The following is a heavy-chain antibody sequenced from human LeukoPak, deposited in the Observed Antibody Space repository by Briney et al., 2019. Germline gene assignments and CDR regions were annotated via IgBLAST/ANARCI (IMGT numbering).Heavy chain of an antibody. V-gene: IGHV3-21*01. CDR1: GFTFSSYS. CDR3: AREVGQQLVPFDY. D-gene: IGHD6-13*01. CDR2: ISSSSSYI. J-gene: IGHJ4*02. Sequence: GGSLRLSCAASGFTFSSYSMNWVRLAPGKGLEWVSSISSSSSYIYYADSVKGRFTISRDNAKNSLYLQMNSLRAEDTAVYYCAREVGQQLVPFDYWGQGTLVTVSS.